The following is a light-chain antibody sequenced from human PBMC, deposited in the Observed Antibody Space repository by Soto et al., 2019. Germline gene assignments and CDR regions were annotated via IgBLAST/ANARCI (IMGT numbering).Light chain of an antibody. CDR1: SSDVGGHNF. V-gene: IGLV2-8*01. Sequence: QSVLTQPPSAYGSPGQSVTISCTGTSSDVGGHNFVSWYQQHPGKAPKFLIYEVTKRPSGVPDRFSGSKSGITASLTVSGLQADDEAYYYCSAYAGNNNPVIFGGGTQLTVL. CDR2: EVT. J-gene: IGLJ2*01. CDR3: SAYAGNNNPVI.